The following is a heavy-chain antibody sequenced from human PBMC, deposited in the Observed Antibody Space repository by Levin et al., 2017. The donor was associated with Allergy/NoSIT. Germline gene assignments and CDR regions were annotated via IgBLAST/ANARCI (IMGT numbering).Heavy chain of an antibody. CDR3: AKDIKRYVSLFDY. CDR2: ISWNSGSI. CDR1: GFTFDDYA. D-gene: IGHD5-12*01. V-gene: IGHV3-9*01. Sequence: PGGSLRLSCAASGFTFDDYAMHWVRQAPGKGLEWVSGISWNSGSIGYADSVKGRFTISRDNAKNSLYLQMNSLRAEDTALYYCAKDIKRYVSLFDYWGQGTLVTVSS. J-gene: IGHJ4*02.